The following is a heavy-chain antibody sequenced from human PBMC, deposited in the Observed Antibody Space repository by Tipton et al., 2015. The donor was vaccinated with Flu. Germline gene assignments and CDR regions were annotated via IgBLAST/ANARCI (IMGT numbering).Heavy chain of an antibody. CDR1: GFTFSDYA. D-gene: IGHD6-6*01. V-gene: IGHV3-23*01. CDR3: AKEGKPARRTRYFFDF. CDR2: ISGSGGTT. J-gene: IGHJ4*02. Sequence: SLRLSCAASGFTFSDYAMSWVRQAPGKGLEWVSGISGSGGTTYYSESVRGRCTISRDNSRNTLYLEMDSLRAEDTAVYYCAKEGKPARRTRYFFDFWGQGTLFTVSS.